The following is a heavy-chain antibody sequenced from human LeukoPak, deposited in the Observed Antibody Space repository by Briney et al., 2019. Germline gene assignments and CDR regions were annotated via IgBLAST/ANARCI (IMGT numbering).Heavy chain of an antibody. V-gene: IGHV4-39*01. CDR2: IYFSGHI. CDR1: GGSISSSNYY. CDR3: TRLTMEDYFDY. Sequence: PSETLSLTCTVSGGSISSSNYYWGWIRQPPGKGLEWIGSIYFSGHIYYTPSFKSRVTISVDTSKNQFSLKLSSVTAADTAVYYCTRLTMEDYFDYWGQGTLVTVSS. J-gene: IGHJ4*02. D-gene: IGHD3-10*01.